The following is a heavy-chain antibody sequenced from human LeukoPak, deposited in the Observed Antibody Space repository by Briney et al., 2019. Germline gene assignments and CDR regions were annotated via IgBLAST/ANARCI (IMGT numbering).Heavy chain of an antibody. Sequence: GGSLRLSCAASGFTFSDYYMSWIRQAPGKGLELFSYISSSGTTIYYADSVKGRFTISRDNAKNSLYLQMNSLRAEDTAVYYCAREAGIVVVPGASWFDPWGQGTLVTVSS. CDR2: ISSSGTTI. J-gene: IGHJ5*02. CDR1: GFTFSDYY. V-gene: IGHV3-11*04. CDR3: AREAGIVVVPGASWFDP. D-gene: IGHD2-2*01.